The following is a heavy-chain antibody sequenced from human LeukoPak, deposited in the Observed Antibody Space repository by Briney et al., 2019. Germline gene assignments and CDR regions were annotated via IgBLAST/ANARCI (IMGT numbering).Heavy chain of an antibody. CDR1: GFTFSSYS. CDR3: ARDSNWAFDY. J-gene: IGHJ4*02. V-gene: IGHV3-48*01. Sequence: GGSLRLSCAASGFTFSSYSMNWVRQAPGKGLEWVSYINSISSTIIYADSVRGRFTISRDNAEDSPYLQMNSLRAEDTAVYYCARDSNWAFDYWGQGTLLTVSS. D-gene: IGHD7-27*01. CDR2: INSISSTI.